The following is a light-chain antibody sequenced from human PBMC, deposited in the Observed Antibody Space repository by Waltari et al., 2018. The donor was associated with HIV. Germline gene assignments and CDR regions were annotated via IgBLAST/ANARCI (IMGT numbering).Light chain of an antibody. CDR2: TDE. J-gene: IGLJ1*01. Sequence: QSVLPQPPPASGTPGQRVTISCSGSNIGTNTVSWYQHVPGTDPNLLIYTDEQRPFGVPDRFSASKSGTSASLVISGLLSEDEAEYYCAVWDDSLNHVFGTGTKVTVL. CDR3: AVWDDSLNHV. CDR1: NIGTNT. V-gene: IGLV1-44*01.